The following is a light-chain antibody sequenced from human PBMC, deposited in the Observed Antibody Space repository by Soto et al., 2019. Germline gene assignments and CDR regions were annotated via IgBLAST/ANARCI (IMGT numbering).Light chain of an antibody. Sequence: EIVLTQSPVTLSLSPGERATLSCRASQSVYTYLAWYQQKPGQAPRLLIYDVSNRATGIPARFSGSGSGTDFTLTISSLETEDFAVYYCQQRSNWPVNFGGGTKVEIK. CDR2: DVS. J-gene: IGKJ4*01. CDR1: QSVYTY. CDR3: QQRSNWPVN. V-gene: IGKV3-11*01.